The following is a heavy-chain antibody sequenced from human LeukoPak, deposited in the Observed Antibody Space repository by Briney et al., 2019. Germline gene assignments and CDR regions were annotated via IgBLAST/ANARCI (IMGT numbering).Heavy chain of an antibody. D-gene: IGHD1-1*01. CDR1: GFTFDDYA. CDR2: ISWNSGSI. J-gene: IGHJ6*02. CDR3: AKDNPGTPYYYGMDV. Sequence: GGSLRLSCAASGFTFDDYAMHWVRQAPGKGLEWVSGISWNSGSIGYADSVKGRFTISRDNAKNSLYLQMNSLRAEDTALYYCAKDNPGTPYYYGMDVWGQGTTDTVSS. V-gene: IGHV3-9*01.